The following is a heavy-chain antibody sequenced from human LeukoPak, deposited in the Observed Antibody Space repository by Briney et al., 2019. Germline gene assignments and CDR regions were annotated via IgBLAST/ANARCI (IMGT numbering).Heavy chain of an antibody. Sequence: PSETLSLTCTVSGGSISSSSYYWGWIRQPPGKGLEWIGSIYYSGSTYYNPSLKSRVTISVDTSKNQFSLKLSSVTAADTAVYYCARRPSGSYFGWFDPWGQGTLVTVSS. CDR3: ARRPSGSYFGWFDP. D-gene: IGHD1-26*01. J-gene: IGHJ5*02. V-gene: IGHV4-39*01. CDR2: IYYSGST. CDR1: GGSISSSSYY.